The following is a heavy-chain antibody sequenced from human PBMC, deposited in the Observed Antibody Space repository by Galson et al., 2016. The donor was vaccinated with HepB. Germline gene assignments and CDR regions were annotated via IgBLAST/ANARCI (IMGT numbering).Heavy chain of an antibody. J-gene: IGHJ6*02. CDR2: IKSKTGGGTT. CDR1: GFTFSDAW. CDR3: NTVRGYRYAYWSGYYDYGMDI. V-gene: IGHV3-15*01. Sequence: SLRLSCAASGFTFSDAWMSWVRQAPGKGLEWVGRIKSKTGGGTTHYAAPVKGRFTISRDDSKNTLYLYMNSLKTEDTAVYYCNTVRGYRYAYWSGYYDYGMDIWGPGTTVTVSS. D-gene: IGHD5-18*01.